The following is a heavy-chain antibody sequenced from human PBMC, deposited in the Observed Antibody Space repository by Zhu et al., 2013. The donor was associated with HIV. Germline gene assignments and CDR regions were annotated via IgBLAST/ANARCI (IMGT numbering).Heavy chain of an antibody. CDR3: ARGRCSGGGCYGAFDN. CDR1: GYTFTGYY. CDR2: INPNSGGT. D-gene: IGHD2-15*01. J-gene: IGHJ3*02. Sequence: QVQLVQSGAEVKKPGASVKVSCKASGYTFTGYYMHWVRQAPGQGLEWMGWINPNSGGTNYAQKFQGWVTMTRDTSISTAYMELSRLRSDDTAVYYCARGRCSGGGCYGAFDNWGQGTMVTVSS. V-gene: IGHV1-2*04.